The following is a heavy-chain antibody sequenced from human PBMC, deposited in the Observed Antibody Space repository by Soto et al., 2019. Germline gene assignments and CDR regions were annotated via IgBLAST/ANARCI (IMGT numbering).Heavy chain of an antibody. J-gene: IGHJ4*02. V-gene: IGHV3-30*18. D-gene: IGHD3-10*01. CDR1: GFTFSSYG. Sequence: QVQLVESGGGVVQPGRSLRLSCAASGFTFSSYGMHWVRQAPGKGLEWVAFISYDGSNKYYADSVKGRFIISRDNSKNPLYLQMNSLRAEDTAVFYCAKDHRYYGSGSQGYWGKGILVTVSS. CDR3: AKDHRYYGSGSQGY. CDR2: ISYDGSNK.